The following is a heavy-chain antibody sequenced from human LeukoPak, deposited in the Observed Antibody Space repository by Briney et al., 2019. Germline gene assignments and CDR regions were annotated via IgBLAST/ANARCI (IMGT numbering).Heavy chain of an antibody. CDR2: INPSGGRT. J-gene: IGHJ4*02. V-gene: IGHV1-46*01. D-gene: IGHD6-19*01. CDR3: ARGPYSSGWYGLDF. Sequence: ASVKVSCKASGYIFINYYIYWVRQAPGQRLEWMGLINPSGGRTAYAQNFQGRVTMTRDMSTSTVYLELGSLRSEDTAVYYCARGPYSSGWYGLDFWGQGTLVTVSS. CDR1: GYIFINYY.